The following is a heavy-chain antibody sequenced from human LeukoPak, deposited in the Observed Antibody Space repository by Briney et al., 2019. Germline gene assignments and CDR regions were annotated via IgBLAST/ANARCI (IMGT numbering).Heavy chain of an antibody. V-gene: IGHV3-23*01. CDR1: GFNFGSYS. Sequence: GGSLRLSCAASGFNFGSYSMTWVRQAPGKGLEWVSAISGSGGSTYYADSVKGRFTISRDNSKNTLYLQMNSLRAEDTAVYYCAKDLISMYYYDSSGYSEVWDYWGQGNLVTVSS. CDR3: AKDLISMYYYDSSGYSEVWDY. CDR2: ISGSGGST. J-gene: IGHJ4*02. D-gene: IGHD3-22*01.